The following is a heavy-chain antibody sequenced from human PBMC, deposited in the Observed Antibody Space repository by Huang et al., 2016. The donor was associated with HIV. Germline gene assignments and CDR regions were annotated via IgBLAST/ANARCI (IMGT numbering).Heavy chain of an antibody. CDR2: ISHSGSN. CDR1: GGSFSGYC. J-gene: IGHJ4*02. D-gene: IGHD3-10*01. CDR3: ARAPHYGSGSYYY. V-gene: IGHV4-34*01. Sequence: QVQLHQWGAGLLKPSETLSLTCAVYGGSFSGYCWSWIRQPPGKGLEWIGEISHSGSNNYSPSLKSRVTISEETSKNQCSLKLSSETAADTAVYYCARAPHYGSGSYYYWGQGTLVTVSS.